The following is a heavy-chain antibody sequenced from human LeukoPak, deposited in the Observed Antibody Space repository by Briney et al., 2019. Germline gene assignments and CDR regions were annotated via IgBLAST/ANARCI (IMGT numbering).Heavy chain of an antibody. D-gene: IGHD6-13*01. J-gene: IGHJ4*02. CDR3: ARVRWYISSNRYYFDY. CDR2: IYSGGGT. Sequence: PGRSLRLSCAASGFTFSTHAMCWVRQAPGKGLEWVSVIYSGGGTSYADSVKGRFTISRDNSKNTLYLQMNSLRAEDAAVYYCARVRWYISSNRYYFDYWGQGTLVTVSS. V-gene: IGHV3-53*01. CDR1: GFTFSTHA.